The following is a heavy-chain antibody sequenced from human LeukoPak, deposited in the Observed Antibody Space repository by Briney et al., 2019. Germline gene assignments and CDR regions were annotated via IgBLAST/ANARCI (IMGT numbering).Heavy chain of an antibody. Sequence: GGSARLSCAASGFIFSDYSMNWVRQAPGKGLKWVSSISAGSNYIYYGDSVKGRFTISRDNAKNSLYLRMSSLRAEDTAVYYCARDASTRCYLCEVDYWGQGTLVTVSS. CDR3: ARDASTRCYLCEVDY. V-gene: IGHV3-21*01. J-gene: IGHJ4*02. D-gene: IGHD2-2*01. CDR2: ISAGSNYI. CDR1: GFIFSDYS.